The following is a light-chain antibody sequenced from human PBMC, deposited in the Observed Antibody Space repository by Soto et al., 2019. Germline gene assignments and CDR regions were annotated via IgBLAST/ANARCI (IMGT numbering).Light chain of an antibody. CDR2: GAS. V-gene: IGKV3D-15*01. CDR1: QSISSN. J-gene: IGKJ4*01. CDR3: QQYNNWPPLT. Sequence: EIVMMQSPATLSVSPGERATLSCRASQSISSNLAWYRQKPGQAPRLLIYGASTRATGIPARFSGSGSGTEFTLTISSLQSEDFAVYYCQQYNNWPPLTFGGGTKVEIK.